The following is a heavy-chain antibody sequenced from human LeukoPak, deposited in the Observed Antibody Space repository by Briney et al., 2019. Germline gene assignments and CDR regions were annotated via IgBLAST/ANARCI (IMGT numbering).Heavy chain of an antibody. Sequence: GGSLRLSCAASGFTFSDYWMNWVRQAPGKGLEWVANIKQDGSDKKFVDSVKGRFTISRDNAKNSLFLQMNSLRVEDTAVYYCVRGGRGERPNYWGQGTLVTVSS. CDR3: VRGGRGERPNY. V-gene: IGHV3-7*01. CDR2: IKQDGSDK. J-gene: IGHJ4*02. CDR1: GFTFSDYW. D-gene: IGHD3-16*01.